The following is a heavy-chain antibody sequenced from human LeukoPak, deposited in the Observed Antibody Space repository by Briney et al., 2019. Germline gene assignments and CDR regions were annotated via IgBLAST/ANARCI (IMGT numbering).Heavy chain of an antibody. CDR1: GFTFYSYA. J-gene: IGHJ6*04. D-gene: IGHD6-13*01. CDR2: ISSNGGST. CDR3: VKGFGSNYYYCGMDA. Sequence: GGSLTLSCSASGFTFYSYAMHWVRQAPGKGLEYVSAISSNGGSTYYADSVKGRFTISRDNSKNTLYLQMSSLRAEDTAVYYCVKGFGSNYYYCGMDAWGKGTTVTVSS. V-gene: IGHV3-64D*06.